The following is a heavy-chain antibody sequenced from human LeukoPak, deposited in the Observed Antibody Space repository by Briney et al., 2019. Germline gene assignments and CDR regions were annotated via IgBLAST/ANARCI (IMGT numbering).Heavy chain of an antibody. J-gene: IGHJ4*02. V-gene: IGHV3-48*01. Sequence: PGGSLRLSCAASGFTFSSYSMNWVRQAPGKGLEWVSYISVMVSTTYYADSVNGRLTIYRDNAKNSMYLQMNSLRAEDTAVYYCARGVSGSYYPTYWGQGTLVTVSS. CDR3: ARGVSGSYYPTY. CDR2: ISVMVSTT. D-gene: IGHD3-10*01. CDR1: GFTFSSYS.